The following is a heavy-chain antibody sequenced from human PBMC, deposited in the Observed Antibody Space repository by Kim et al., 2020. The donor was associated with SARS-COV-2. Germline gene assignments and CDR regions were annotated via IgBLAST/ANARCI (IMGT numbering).Heavy chain of an antibody. CDR3: ASRIAVAGDYYYGMDV. D-gene: IGHD6-19*01. J-gene: IGHJ6*02. V-gene: IGHV4-4*02. Sequence: SETLSLTCAVSGGSISSSNWWSWVRQPPGKGLEWIGEIYHSESTNYNPSLKSRVTISVDKSKNQFSLKLSSVTAADTAVYYCASRIAVAGDYYYGMDVWGQGTTVTVSS. CDR1: GGSISSSNW. CDR2: IYHSEST.